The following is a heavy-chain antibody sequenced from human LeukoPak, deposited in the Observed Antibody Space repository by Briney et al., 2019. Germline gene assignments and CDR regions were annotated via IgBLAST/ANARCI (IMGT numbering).Heavy chain of an antibody. D-gene: IGHD5-12*01. CDR3: ARDRAKWLRFFDYYYGMDV. CDR2: IIPILGIA. CDR1: GGTFSSYA. V-gene: IGHV1-69*04. Sequence: SVKVSCKASGGTFSSYAISWVRQAPGQGLERMGRIIPILGIANYAQKFQGRVTITADKSTSTAYMELSSLRSEDTAVYYCARDRAKWLRFFDYYYGMDVWGQGTTVTVSS. J-gene: IGHJ6*02.